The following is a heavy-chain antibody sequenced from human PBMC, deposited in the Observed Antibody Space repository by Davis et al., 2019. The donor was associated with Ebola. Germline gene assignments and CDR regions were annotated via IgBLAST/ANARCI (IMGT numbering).Heavy chain of an antibody. Sequence: ASVKVSCKASGYTFTNYDIIWARQAPGQGLEWMGWISAYNGNTNYAQILQGRVTMTTDTSTGTAYMELRSLRSDDTAVYFCARTSIVGTTTTASDIWGQGTKVTVSS. J-gene: IGHJ3*02. CDR3: ARTSIVGTTTTASDI. CDR2: ISAYNGNT. D-gene: IGHD1-26*01. V-gene: IGHV1-18*04. CDR1: GYTFTNYD.